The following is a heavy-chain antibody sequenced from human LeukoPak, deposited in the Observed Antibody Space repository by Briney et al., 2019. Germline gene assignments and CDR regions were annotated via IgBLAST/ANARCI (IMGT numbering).Heavy chain of an antibody. CDR3: ARDDYYDSSGYYYPSDAFDI. CDR2: IYTSGST. V-gene: IGHV4-61*02. D-gene: IGHD3-22*01. J-gene: IGHJ3*02. CDR1: GGSISSGSYY. Sequence: SETLSLTCTVSGGSISSGSYYWSWIRQPAGKGLEWIGRIYTSGSTNYNPSLKSRVTISVDTSKNQFSLKLSSVTAADTAVYYCARDDYYDSSGYYYPSDAFDIWGQGTMVTVSS.